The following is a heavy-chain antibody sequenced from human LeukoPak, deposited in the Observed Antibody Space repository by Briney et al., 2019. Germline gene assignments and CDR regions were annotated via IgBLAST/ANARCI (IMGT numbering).Heavy chain of an antibody. CDR3: ARGLELSSSSYGMDV. CDR2: INHSGST. Sequence: SETLSLTCAVYGGSFSGYYWSRIRQPPGKGLEWIGEINHSGSTNYNPSLKSRVTISVDTSKNQFSLKLSSVTAADTAVYYCARGLELSSSSYGMDVWGQGTTVTVSS. CDR1: GGSFSGYY. D-gene: IGHD6-13*01. V-gene: IGHV4-34*01. J-gene: IGHJ6*02.